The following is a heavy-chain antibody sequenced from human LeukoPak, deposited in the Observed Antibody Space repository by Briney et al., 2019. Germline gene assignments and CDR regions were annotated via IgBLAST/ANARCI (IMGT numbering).Heavy chain of an antibody. Sequence: SQTLSLTCAVSGGSISSGGYSWSWIRQPPGKGLVWIGYIYHSGSTYYNPSLKSRVTISVDRSKNQFSLKLSSVTAADTAVYYCARGAGLRPRYFQHWGQGTLVTVSS. D-gene: IGHD3-22*01. CDR2: IYHSGST. V-gene: IGHV4-30-2*01. CDR1: GGSISSGGYS. J-gene: IGHJ1*01. CDR3: ARGAGLRPRYFQH.